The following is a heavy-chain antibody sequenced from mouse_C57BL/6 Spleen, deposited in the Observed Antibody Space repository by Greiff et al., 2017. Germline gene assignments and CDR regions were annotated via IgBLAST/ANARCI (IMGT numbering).Heavy chain of an antibody. CDR1: GYTFTDYY. V-gene: IGHV1-26*01. CDR3: ATTGFDY. CDR2: INPNNGGT. D-gene: IGHD4-1*02. J-gene: IGHJ2*01. Sequence: EVKLQQSGPELVKPGASVKISCKASGYTFTDYYMNWVKQSPGKSLEWIGDINPNNGGTSYNQKFKGKATLTVVKSSSTAYMQLRSLTSEDSAVYYCATTGFDYWGQGTTLTGSS.